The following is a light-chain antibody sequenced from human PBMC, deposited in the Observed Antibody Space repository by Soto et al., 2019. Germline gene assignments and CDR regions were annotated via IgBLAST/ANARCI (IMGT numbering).Light chain of an antibody. CDR3: CSDAGSLTWV. CDR2: GVR. Sequence: QSALTQPASVSGSPGQSITISCTGTSSDVGSHNFVSWYQKHPGKAPKLMIYGVRERPSGVSNRFSGSKSGNTASLTISGLQAEDEADYYCCSDAGSLTWVFGGGTKLTVL. J-gene: IGLJ3*02. CDR1: SSDVGSHNF. V-gene: IGLV2-23*02.